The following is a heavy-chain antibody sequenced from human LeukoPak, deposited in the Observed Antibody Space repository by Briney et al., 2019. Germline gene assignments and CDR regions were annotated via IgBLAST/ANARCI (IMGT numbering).Heavy chain of an antibody. V-gene: IGHV4-59*01. Sequence: QVQLQESGPGLVKPSETLSLTCTVSGGSISSYYWSWLRQPPGQGLEWIGYIYYSGRPNYNPSLKSRVTISVDTSKNQFSLKLSSVTAADTAVYYCARDSGYYPNWGQGTLVTVSS. J-gene: IGHJ4*02. CDR3: ARDSGYYPN. D-gene: IGHD3-22*01. CDR2: IYYSGRP. CDR1: GGSISSYY.